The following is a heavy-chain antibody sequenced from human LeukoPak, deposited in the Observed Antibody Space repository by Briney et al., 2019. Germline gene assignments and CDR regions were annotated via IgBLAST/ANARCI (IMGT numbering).Heavy chain of an antibody. J-gene: IGHJ4*02. CDR2: TSPYNDDT. Sequence: GASVKVSCKASGYTFTSYGISWVRQAPGQGLEWMGWTSPYNDDTNYVQKFQGRVTMTTDTSTNTAYMELGSLRSDDTAVYYCARDVRSPMVRGIVFDFWGQGTVVTVSS. D-gene: IGHD3-10*01. CDR3: ARDVRSPMVRGIVFDF. V-gene: IGHV1-18*04. CDR1: GYTFTSYG.